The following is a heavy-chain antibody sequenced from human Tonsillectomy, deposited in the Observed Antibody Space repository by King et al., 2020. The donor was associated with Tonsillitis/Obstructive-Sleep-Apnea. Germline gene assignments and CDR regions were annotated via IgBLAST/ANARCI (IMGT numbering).Heavy chain of an antibody. V-gene: IGHV3-30*04. Sequence: VQLVESGGGVVQPGRSLRLSCEVSGFTFRDYAMHWVRQAPGKGLEWVAVISKDGSNKNNTDSVKGRFTISRDNSKKTLYLQMNSLRGEDTAVYYCARSRYYDTNRVYRDFDYWGQGTLVTVSS. CDR1: GFTFRDYA. D-gene: IGHD3-22*01. CDR2: ISKDGSNK. J-gene: IGHJ4*02. CDR3: ARSRYYDTNRVYRDFDY.